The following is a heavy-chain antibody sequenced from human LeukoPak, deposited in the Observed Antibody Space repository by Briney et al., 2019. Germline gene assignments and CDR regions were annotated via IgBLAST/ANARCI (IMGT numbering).Heavy chain of an antibody. CDR2: INPNSGGT. CDR3: ARAPMIVVVFPPRLDY. Sequence: ASVKVSCKTSGYTFTGYYMHWVRQAPGQSLEWMGWINPNSGGTNYAQKFQDRVTMTGDTSISTAYMELSRLTSDDTAVYYCARAPMIVVVFPPRLDYWGQGTLVTVSS. J-gene: IGHJ4*02. V-gene: IGHV1-2*02. CDR1: GYTFTGYY. D-gene: IGHD3-22*01.